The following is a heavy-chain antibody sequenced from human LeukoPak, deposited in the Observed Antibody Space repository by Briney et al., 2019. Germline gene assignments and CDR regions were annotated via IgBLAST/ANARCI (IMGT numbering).Heavy chain of an antibody. Sequence: ASVKVSCKVSGYTLTELSMHWVRQAPGQGLEWMGWMNPVSGNAGSAQKFQGRVTLTRDTSITTAYMELTSLRSDDTAFYYCARAPMGAAPLYWGQGTLVTVSS. CDR3: ARAPMGAAPLY. D-gene: IGHD6-6*01. V-gene: IGHV1-8*01. CDR1: GYTLTELS. J-gene: IGHJ4*02. CDR2: MNPVSGNA.